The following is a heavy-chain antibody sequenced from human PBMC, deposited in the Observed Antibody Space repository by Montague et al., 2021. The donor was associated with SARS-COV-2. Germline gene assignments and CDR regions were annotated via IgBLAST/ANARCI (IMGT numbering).Heavy chain of an antibody. V-gene: IGHV4-39*01. CDR2: IYYSGST. CDR3: ARQGMAGITIFGAVLPNYGMDV. J-gene: IGHJ6*02. D-gene: IGHD3-3*01. Sequence: SETLSLTCTVSGGSISSSSYYWGWIRQPPGKGLEWIGSIYYSGSTYYNPSLKSRVTISVDTSKNQFSLKLSSVTAADTAVYYCARQGMAGITIFGAVLPNYGMDVWGQGAMVTVSS. CDR1: GGSISSSSYY.